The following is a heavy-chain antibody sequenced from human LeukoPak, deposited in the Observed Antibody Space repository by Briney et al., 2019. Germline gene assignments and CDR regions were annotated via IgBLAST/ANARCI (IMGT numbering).Heavy chain of an antibody. CDR1: GGSFSGYY. CDR3: ARSVDAAAGIRAVLNYYYMDV. CDR2: INHSGST. J-gene: IGHJ6*03. Sequence: SETLSLTCAVYGGSFSGYYWSWIRQPPGKGLEWIGEINHSGSTNYNPSLKSRVTISVDTSKNQFSLKLSSVTAADTAVYYCARSVDAAAGIRAVLNYYYMDVWGKGTTVTVSS. D-gene: IGHD6-13*01. V-gene: IGHV4-34*01.